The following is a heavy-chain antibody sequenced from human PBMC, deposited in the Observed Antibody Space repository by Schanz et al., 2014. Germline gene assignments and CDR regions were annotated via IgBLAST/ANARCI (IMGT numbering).Heavy chain of an antibody. D-gene: IGHD1-1*01. CDR3: AKKVPAYNPFDS. Sequence: VQLLESGGGLVQPGGSLRLSCVASGFTFSSYDVFWVRQAPGKGLEWVAVVSDDGNKKYYADSVKGRFTISRDNAKNSLYLEMNSLRAEDTAVYYCAKKVPAYNPFDSWGQGTLVAVSA. CDR2: VSDDGNKK. V-gene: IGHV3-33*05. CDR1: GFTFSSYD. J-gene: IGHJ4*02.